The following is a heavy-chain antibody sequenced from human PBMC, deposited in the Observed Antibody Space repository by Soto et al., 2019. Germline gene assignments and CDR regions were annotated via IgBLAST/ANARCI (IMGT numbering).Heavy chain of an antibody. CDR3: ARDQVLIGYVDY. V-gene: IGHV1-18*01. Sequence: QVQLVQSGAEVKKPGASVKVSCKASGYTFRSYGISWVRQAPGQGLEWMGWISAYNGDNGNTKNAQKLQGRVTMTTDTSTSTAYMELRSLRSDDTAVYYCARDQVLIGYVDYWGQGTLVTVSS. J-gene: IGHJ4*02. CDR1: GYTFRSYG. CDR2: ISAYNGDNGNT.